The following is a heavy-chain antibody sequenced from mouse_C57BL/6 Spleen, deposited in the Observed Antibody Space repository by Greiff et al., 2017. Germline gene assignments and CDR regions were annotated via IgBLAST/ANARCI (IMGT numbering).Heavy chain of an antibody. CDR1: GYAFSSSW. V-gene: IGHV1-82*01. Sequence: VKLMESGPELVKPGASVKISCKASGYAFSSSWMNWVKQRPGKGLEWIGRIYPGDGDTNYNGKFKGKATLTADKSSSTAYMQLSSLTSEDSAVYFCAREDYDPWFAYWGQGTLVTVSA. J-gene: IGHJ3*01. CDR3: AREDYDPWFAY. D-gene: IGHD2-4*01. CDR2: IYPGDGDT.